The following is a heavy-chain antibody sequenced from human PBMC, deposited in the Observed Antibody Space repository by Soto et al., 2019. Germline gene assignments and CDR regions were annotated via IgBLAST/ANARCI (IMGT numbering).Heavy chain of an antibody. CDR2: GGSGGSR. Sequence: DVQLLESGGGLVQWGGSLRLSCVTSGFTFSTYGMTWVRQAPGKGLEWVSYGGSGGSRYYAESVKGRFTISRENSKNTLSLEMNSLRAEDTATYYCVKFRGRAYPYYCMDVWGTGTTVTGSS. CDR1: GFTFSTYG. V-gene: IGHV3-23*01. D-gene: IGHD3-10*01. J-gene: IGHJ6*03. CDR3: VKFRGRAYPYYCMDV.